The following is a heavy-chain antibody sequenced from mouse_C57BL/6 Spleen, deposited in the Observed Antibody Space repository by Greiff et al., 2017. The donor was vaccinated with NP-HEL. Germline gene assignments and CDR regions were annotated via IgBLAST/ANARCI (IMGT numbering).Heavy chain of an antibody. CDR3: ARHYYGSSGRYFDV. Sequence: EVKLEESGGDLVKPGGSLKLSCAASGFTFSSYGMSWVRQTPDKRLEWVATISSGGSYTYYPDSVKGRFTISRDNAKNTLYLQMSSLKSEDTAMYYCARHYYGSSGRYFDVWGTGTTVTVSS. CDR2: ISSGGSYT. D-gene: IGHD1-1*01. J-gene: IGHJ1*03. CDR1: GFTFSSYG. V-gene: IGHV5-6*02.